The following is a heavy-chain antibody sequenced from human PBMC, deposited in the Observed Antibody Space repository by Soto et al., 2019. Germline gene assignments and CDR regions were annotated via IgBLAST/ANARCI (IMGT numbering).Heavy chain of an antibody. CDR2: IYYSGST. Sequence: PSETLSLTCTVSGGSISSSSYYWGWIRQPPGKGLEWIGSIYYSGSTYYNPSLKSRVTISVDTSKNQFSLKLSSVTAADTAVYYCASVSDYYYYMHVWGKGTTVSVSS. J-gene: IGHJ6*03. CDR1: GGSISSSSYY. V-gene: IGHV4-39*01. CDR3: ASVSDYYYYMHV. D-gene: IGHD3-16*01.